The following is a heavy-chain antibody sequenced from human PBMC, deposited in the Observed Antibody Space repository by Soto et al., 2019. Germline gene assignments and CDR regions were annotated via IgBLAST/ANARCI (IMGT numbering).Heavy chain of an antibody. D-gene: IGHD5-12*01. CDR2: IYYSGST. Sequence: PSETLSLTCTVSGGSISSYYWSWIRQPPGKGLEWIGYIYYSGSTNYNPSLKSRVTISVDTSKNQFSLKLSSVTAADTAVYYCARGSLEIVATIGELATIDFLGQGTLVTVS. J-gene: IGHJ4*02. V-gene: IGHV4-59*01. CDR3: ARGSLEIVATIGELATIDF. CDR1: GGSISSYY.